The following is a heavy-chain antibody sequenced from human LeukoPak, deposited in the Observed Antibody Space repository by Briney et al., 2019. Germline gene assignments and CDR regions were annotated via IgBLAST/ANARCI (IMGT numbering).Heavy chain of an antibody. Sequence: GGSLRLSCAGSGFTFSDYYMSWIRQAPGKGLEWVSYISSSGSTIYYADSVKGRFTISRDNAKNSLYLQVNSLRAEDTAVYYCARDLYGDTAPSGDWGQGTLVTVSS. CDR1: GFTFSDYY. D-gene: IGHD4-17*01. CDR3: ARDLYGDTAPSGD. V-gene: IGHV3-11*04. CDR2: ISSSGSTI. J-gene: IGHJ4*02.